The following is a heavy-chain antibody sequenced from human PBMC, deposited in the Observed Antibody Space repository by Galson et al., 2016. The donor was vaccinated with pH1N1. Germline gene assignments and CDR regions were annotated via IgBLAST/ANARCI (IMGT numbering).Heavy chain of an antibody. CDR2: ISYDGNTK. V-gene: IGHV3-30*18. J-gene: IGHJ6*02. CDR3: AKLRRSGSCLGYGLDA. Sequence: SLRLSCAASGFTFSSYGMHWVRQAPGKGLEWVAVISYDGNTKFYGDSVKGRFTISRDNSKNTLYLQMSSLRPEDSAVYYCAKLRRSGSCLGYGLDAWGQGTTVTVSS. CDR1: GFTFSSYG. D-gene: IGHD3-10*01.